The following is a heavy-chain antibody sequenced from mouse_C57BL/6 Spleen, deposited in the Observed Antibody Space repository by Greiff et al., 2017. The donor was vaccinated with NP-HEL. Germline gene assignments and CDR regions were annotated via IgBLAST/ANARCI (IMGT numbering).Heavy chain of an antibody. CDR3: ARLSYDYDEGDYFDY. J-gene: IGHJ2*01. V-gene: IGHV1-53*01. CDR1: GYTFTSYW. Sequence: QVQLKQPGTELVKPGASVKLSCKASGYTFTSYWMHWVKQRPGQGLEWIGNINPSNGGTNYNEKFKSKATLTVDKSSSTAYMQLSSLTSEDSAVYYCARLSYDYDEGDYFDYWGQGTTLTVSS. D-gene: IGHD2-4*01. CDR2: INPSNGGT.